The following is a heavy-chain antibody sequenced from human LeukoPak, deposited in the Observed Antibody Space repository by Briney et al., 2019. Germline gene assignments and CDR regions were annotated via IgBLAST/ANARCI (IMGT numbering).Heavy chain of an antibody. D-gene: IGHD3-3*01. CDR2: IYTSGST. Sequence: SQTLSLTRTVSGGSISSGSYYWSWIRQPAGKGLEWIGRIYTSGSTNYNPSLKSRVTISVDTSKNQFSLKLSSVTAADTAVYYCARDFCDFWSGYYPRYYYYYMDVWGKGTTVTVSS. V-gene: IGHV4-61*02. CDR3: ARDFCDFWSGYYPRYYYYYMDV. CDR1: GGSISSGSYY. J-gene: IGHJ6*03.